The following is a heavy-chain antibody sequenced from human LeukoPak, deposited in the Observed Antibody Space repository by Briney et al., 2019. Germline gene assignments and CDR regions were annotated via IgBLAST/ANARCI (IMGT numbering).Heavy chain of an antibody. D-gene: IGHD1-26*01. CDR3: ARGGTWFDP. J-gene: IGHJ5*02. CDR2: ISSTSTYM. CDR1: GFTFSGFS. V-gene: IGHV3-21*01. Sequence: GGSLRLSCAASGFTFSGFSLNWVRQAPGKGLEWVSSISSTSTYMYYADSVKGRLTISRDNAKTSLYLQMNSLRAEDTAVYYCARGGTWFDPWGQGTLVTVSS.